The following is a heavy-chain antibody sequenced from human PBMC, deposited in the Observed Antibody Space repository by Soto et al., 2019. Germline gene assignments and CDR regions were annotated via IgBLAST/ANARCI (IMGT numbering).Heavy chain of an antibody. J-gene: IGHJ4*02. CDR2: IYPSDSDT. CDR3: ARLYGGQLDF. CDR1: GYNFATYW. Sequence: PGESLKISCKGSGYNFATYWIGWVRQMPGKGLEWMGIIYPSDSDTRYSPSFQGQVTISADKSISTAYLQRSSLKPSDTAMYYCARLYGGQLDFWGQGTLVTVSS. V-gene: IGHV5-51*01. D-gene: IGHD2-15*01.